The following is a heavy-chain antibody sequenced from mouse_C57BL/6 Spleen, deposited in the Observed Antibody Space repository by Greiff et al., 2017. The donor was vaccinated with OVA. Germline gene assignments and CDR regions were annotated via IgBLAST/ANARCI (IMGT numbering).Heavy chain of an antibody. CDR1: GFTFSDYG. V-gene: IGHV5-17*01. J-gene: IGHJ4*01. D-gene: IGHD1-1*01. CDR2: ISSGSSTI. Sequence: EVKVEESGGGLVKPGGSLKLSCAASGFTFSDYGMHWVRQAPEKGLEWVAYISSGSSTIYYADTVKGRFTISRDNAKNTLFLQMTSLRSEDTAMYYCAREIYYYGSSPSFYAMDYWGQGTSVTVSS. CDR3: AREIYYYGSSPSFYAMDY.